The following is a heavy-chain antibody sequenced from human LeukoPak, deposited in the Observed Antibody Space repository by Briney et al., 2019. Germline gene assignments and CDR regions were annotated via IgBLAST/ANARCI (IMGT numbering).Heavy chain of an antibody. CDR2: IYYSGST. CDR3: ARRSGWHLTNPYYFDY. J-gene: IGHJ4*02. D-gene: IGHD6-19*01. V-gene: IGHV4-59*08. CDR1: GGSISSYY. Sequence: SETLSLTCTVSGGSISSYYWSWIRQPPGKGLEWIGYIYYSGSTNYNPSLKSRVTIFVDTSKNQFSLKLSSVTAADTAVYYCARRSGWHLTNPYYFDYWGQGTLVTVSS.